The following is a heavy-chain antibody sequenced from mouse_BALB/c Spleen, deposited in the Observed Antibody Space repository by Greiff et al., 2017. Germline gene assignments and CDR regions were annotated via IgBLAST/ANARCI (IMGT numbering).Heavy chain of an antibody. J-gene: IGHJ4*01. CDR3: ARDYGSSYAMDY. CDR2: ISDGGSYT. V-gene: IGHV5-4*02. D-gene: IGHD1-1*01. Sequence: DVHLVESGGGLVKPGGSLKLSCAASGFTFSDYYMYWVRQTPEKRLEWVATISDGGSYTYYPDSVKGRFTISRDNAKNNLYLQMSSLKSEDTAMYYCARDYGSSYAMDYWGQGTSVTVSS. CDR1: GFTFSDYY.